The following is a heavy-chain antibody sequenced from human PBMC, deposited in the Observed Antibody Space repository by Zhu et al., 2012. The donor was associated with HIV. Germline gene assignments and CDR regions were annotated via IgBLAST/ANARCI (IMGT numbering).Heavy chain of an antibody. D-gene: IGHD5-18*01. CDR1: GDSISSEIYY. V-gene: IGHV4-39*02. J-gene: IGHJ4*02. CDR3: ARRSYNYAVDH. Sequence: QVQLQESGPGLVKPSETLSLSCTVSGDSISSEIYYWAWIRQSPGKGLEWIGYIHSGGNSFQNPSLRSRVTMSVDTSGSHFSLRMTSVTAADVAVYFCARRSYNYAVDHWGQGIAVTVSS. CDR2: IHSGGNS.